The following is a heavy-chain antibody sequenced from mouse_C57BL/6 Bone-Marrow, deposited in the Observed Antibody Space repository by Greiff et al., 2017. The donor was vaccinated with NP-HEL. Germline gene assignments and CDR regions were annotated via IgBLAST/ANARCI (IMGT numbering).Heavy chain of an antibody. CDR1: GFTFSSYG. V-gene: IGHV5-6*01. CDR3: ARRDYYMPYYAMDY. Sequence: EVQRVESGGDLVKPGGSLKLSCAASGFTFSSYGMSWVRQTPDKRLEWVATISSGGSYTYYPDSVKGRFTMSRDNAKNTLYLQMSSLKSEDTAMYYCARRDYYMPYYAMDYWGQGTSVTVSS. CDR2: ISSGGSYT. D-gene: IGHD2-12*01. J-gene: IGHJ4*01.